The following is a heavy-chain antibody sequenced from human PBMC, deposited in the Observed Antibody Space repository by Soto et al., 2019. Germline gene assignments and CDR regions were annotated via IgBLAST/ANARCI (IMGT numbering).Heavy chain of an antibody. CDR2: ISSSSSYI. Sequence: GGSLRLSCAASGFTFSSYSMNWVRQAPGKGLEWVSSISSSSSYIYYADSVKGRFTISRDNAKNSLYLQMNSLRAEDTAVYYCARDRSSNFWSGYLSIMDVWGKGTTVTVSS. CDR1: GFTFSSYS. V-gene: IGHV3-21*01. CDR3: ARDRSSNFWSGYLSIMDV. D-gene: IGHD3-3*01. J-gene: IGHJ6*03.